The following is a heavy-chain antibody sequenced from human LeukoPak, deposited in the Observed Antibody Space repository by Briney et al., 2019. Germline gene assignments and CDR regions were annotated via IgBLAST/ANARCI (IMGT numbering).Heavy chain of an antibody. CDR3: ASTMVRAPGAFDI. Sequence: PGGSLRLSCAASGFTFSSYAMHWVRQAPGEGLEWVAVISYDGSNKYYADSVKGRFTISRDNSKNTLYLQMNGLRAEDTAVYYCASTMVRAPGAFDIWGQGTMVTVSS. V-gene: IGHV3-30-3*01. D-gene: IGHD3-10*01. CDR2: ISYDGSNK. J-gene: IGHJ3*02. CDR1: GFTFSSYA.